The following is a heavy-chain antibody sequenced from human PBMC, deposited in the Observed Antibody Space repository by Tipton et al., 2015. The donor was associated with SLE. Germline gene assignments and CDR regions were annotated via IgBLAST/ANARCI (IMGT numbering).Heavy chain of an antibody. V-gene: IGHV3-21*03. Sequence: SLRLSCAASGFTFSSYSMNWVRQAPGKGLEWVSSISSSRSYIYYADSVKGRFTISRDNAKNSLYLQMNSLRAEDTAVYYCARDPHPLTGYYPDFDCWGQGTLVTVSS. CDR2: ISSSRSYI. CDR3: ARDPHPLTGYYPDFDC. D-gene: IGHD3-9*01. J-gene: IGHJ4*02. CDR1: GFTFSSYS.